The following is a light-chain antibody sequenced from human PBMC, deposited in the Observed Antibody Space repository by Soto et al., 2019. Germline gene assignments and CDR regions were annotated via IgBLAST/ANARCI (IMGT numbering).Light chain of an antibody. J-gene: IGLJ2*01. V-gene: IGLV3-1*01. CDR1: KLGNKY. CDR3: QAWDSSTVV. CDR2: QDM. Sequence: SYELTQPPSVSVSPGQTASINCSGDKLGNKYACWYQQKPGQSPVLVIYQDMKRPSGIPERFSGSNSGNTATLTISGTQAMDEADYCCQAWDSSTVVFGGGTKLTVL.